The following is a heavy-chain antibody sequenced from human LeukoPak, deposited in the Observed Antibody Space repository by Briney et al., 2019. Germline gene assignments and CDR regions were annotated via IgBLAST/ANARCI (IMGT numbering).Heavy chain of an antibody. V-gene: IGHV1-18*04. CDR1: GYTCTSYG. Sequence: SVKVSCKASGYTCTSYGISGVRQAPGQGLEWMGWISAYNGNTNYAQKLQGRVTMTTDTSTSTAYMELRSLGSDDTAVYYCARVVVVPAAIYFDYWGQGTLVTVSS. CDR3: ARVVVVPAAIYFDY. D-gene: IGHD2-2*01. J-gene: IGHJ4*02. CDR2: ISAYNGNT.